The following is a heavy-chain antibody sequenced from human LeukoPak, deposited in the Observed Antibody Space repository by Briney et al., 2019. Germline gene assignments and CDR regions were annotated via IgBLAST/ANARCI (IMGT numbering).Heavy chain of an antibody. CDR3: GKINTGRYTEY. CDR1: GSTFSSHA. Sequence: QPGGSLRLSCAASGSTFSSHAMSWVRQAPGKGLEWVSTISADGGITYYADSVKGRFTISRDNSKNTLYLQMNSLRAEDTAVYYCGKINTGRYTEYWGQGTLVTVSS. CDR2: ISADGGIT. J-gene: IGHJ4*02. D-gene: IGHD1-26*01. V-gene: IGHV3-23*01.